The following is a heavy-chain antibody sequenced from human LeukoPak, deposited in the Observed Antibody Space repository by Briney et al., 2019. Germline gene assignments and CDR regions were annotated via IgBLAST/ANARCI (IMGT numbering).Heavy chain of an antibody. Sequence: SETLSLTCTVSGGSLSSYYWSWIRQPPGKGLEWIGYIYYSGSTNYNPSLKSRVTMSVDTSKNQFSLKLSSATAADTAVYYCARLGSGSSDYWGRGTLVTVSS. J-gene: IGHJ4*02. CDR1: GGSLSSYY. CDR3: ARLGSGSSDY. CDR2: IYYSGST. V-gene: IGHV4-59*12. D-gene: IGHD3-22*01.